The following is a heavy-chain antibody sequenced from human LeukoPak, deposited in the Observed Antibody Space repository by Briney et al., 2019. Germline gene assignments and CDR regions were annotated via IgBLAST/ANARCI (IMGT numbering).Heavy chain of an antibody. D-gene: IGHD3-10*01. CDR2: IYYSGST. J-gene: IGHJ4*02. CDR1: GDSISSGGFY. V-gene: IGHV4-31*03. CDR3: GRAGYYGSGSYRTFDS. Sequence: SETLSFTCTVSGDSISSGGFYWSWIRQHPGKGLEWIGYIYYSGSTYYNPSLKSRVTISVDRSKIQFSLKLSSVTAADTAVYYCGRAGYYGSGSYRTFDSWGQGTLVTVSS.